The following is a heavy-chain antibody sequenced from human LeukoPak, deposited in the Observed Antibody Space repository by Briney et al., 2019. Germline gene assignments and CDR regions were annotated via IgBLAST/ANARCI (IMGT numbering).Heavy chain of an antibody. Sequence: GRSLRLFCAASGFTFSSYAMHWVRQAPGKGLEWVAVISYDGSNKYYADSVKGRFTISRDNSKNTLYLQMNSLRAEDTAVYYCARMLNGGIDYWGQGTLVTVSS. D-gene: IGHD3-16*01. CDR3: ARMLNGGIDY. J-gene: IGHJ4*02. CDR1: GFTFSSYA. V-gene: IGHV3-30-3*01. CDR2: ISYDGSNK.